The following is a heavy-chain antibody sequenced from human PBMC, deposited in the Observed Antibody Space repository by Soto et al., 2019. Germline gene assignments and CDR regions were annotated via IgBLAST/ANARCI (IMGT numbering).Heavy chain of an antibody. V-gene: IGHV3-7*03. CDR1: GFTFSSYW. CDR3: AREGGGGSSWXXYYYGMDV. J-gene: IGHJ6*02. CDR2: IKQDGSEK. Sequence: EVQLVESGGGLVQPGGSLRLSCAASGFTFSSYWMSWVRQAPGKGLEWVANIKQDGSEKYYVDSVKGRFTISRDNAKNSLYLQMNSLRAEDTAVYYCAREGGGGSSWXXYYYGMDVWGQGTTVTVSS. D-gene: IGHD6-13*01.